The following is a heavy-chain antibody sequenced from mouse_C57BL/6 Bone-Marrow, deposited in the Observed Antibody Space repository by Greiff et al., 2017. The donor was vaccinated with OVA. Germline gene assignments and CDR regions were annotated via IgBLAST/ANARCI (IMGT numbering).Heavy chain of an antibody. CDR3: AIGDGSSPQYFDV. CDR2: IDPSDSYT. Sequence: VQLQQPGAELVMPGASVKLSCKASGYTFTSYWMHWVKQRPGQGLEWIGEIDPSDSYTNYNQKFKGKATLTVDKSSSTAYMQLSSLTSEDSAVYYCAIGDGSSPQYFDVWGTGTTVTVSS. D-gene: IGHD1-1*01. J-gene: IGHJ1*03. V-gene: IGHV1-69*01. CDR1: GYTFTSYW.